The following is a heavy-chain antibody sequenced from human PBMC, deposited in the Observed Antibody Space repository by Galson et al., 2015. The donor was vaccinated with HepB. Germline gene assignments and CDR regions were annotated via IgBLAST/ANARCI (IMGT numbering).Heavy chain of an antibody. J-gene: IGHJ4*02. V-gene: IGHV1-46*01. CDR1: GYTFTSYY. CDR2: INPSGGST. D-gene: IGHD3-3*01. CDR3: ARSLFTNDFWSVAGPIDY. Sequence: SVTVSCKASGYTFTSYYMHWVRQAPGQGLEWMGIINPSGGSTSYAQKFQGRVTMTRDTSTSTVYMELSSLRSEDTAVYYCARSLFTNDFWSVAGPIDYWGQGTLVTVSS.